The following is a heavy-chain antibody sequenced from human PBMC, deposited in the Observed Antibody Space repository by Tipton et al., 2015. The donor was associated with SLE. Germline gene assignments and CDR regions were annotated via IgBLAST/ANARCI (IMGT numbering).Heavy chain of an antibody. CDR2: IYHSGST. CDR3: AKDRYSGSFYYFDD. J-gene: IGHJ4*02. D-gene: IGHD1-26*01. CDR1: GYSISSGYY. V-gene: IGHV4-38-2*02. Sequence: TLSLTCTVSGYSISSGYYWGWIRQPPGKGLEYIGSIYHSGSTFYNPSLKSRVTISVDTSKNQFSLKLSSVTAADTAVYYCAKDRYSGSFYYFDDWGQGTLVTVSS.